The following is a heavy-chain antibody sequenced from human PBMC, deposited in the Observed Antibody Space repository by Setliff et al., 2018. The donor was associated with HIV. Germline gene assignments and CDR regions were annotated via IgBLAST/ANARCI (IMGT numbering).Heavy chain of an antibody. CDR3: ARGGGYRGYDGTLDY. J-gene: IGHJ4*02. Sequence: ASVKVSCKASGYTFDNYDFSWVRQAPGQGLEWMGWISTFSGGTNSAQKFRDRVTLTTDTSTATAYMELKSLKSNDTAVYYCARGGGYRGYDGTLDYWGQGTLVTVSS. CDR2: ISTFSGGT. D-gene: IGHD5-12*01. CDR1: GYTFDNYD. V-gene: IGHV1-18*01.